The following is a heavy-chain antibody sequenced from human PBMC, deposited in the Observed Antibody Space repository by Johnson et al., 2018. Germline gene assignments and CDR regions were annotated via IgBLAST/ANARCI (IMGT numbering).Heavy chain of an antibody. D-gene: IGHD6-13*01. CDR1: GFTFSSYG. Sequence: VQLVQSGGGVVQPGRSLRLSCAASGFTFSSYGMSWVRQAPGKGLEWVSAISGSGGSTYYADSVTGRFTISRDNSKNTLYLQMNSLRAEDTAVYYCAKGVAAGEYYYYYYYMDVWGKGTTVTVSS. CDR2: ISGSGGST. CDR3: AKGVAAGEYYYYYYYMDV. J-gene: IGHJ6*03. V-gene: IGHV3-23*04.